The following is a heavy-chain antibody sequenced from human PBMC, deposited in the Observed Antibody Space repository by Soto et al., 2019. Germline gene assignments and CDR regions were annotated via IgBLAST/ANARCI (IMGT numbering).Heavy chain of an antibody. J-gene: IGHJ5*02. Sequence: LGESLKISCQTAGYTFDSNWIGWVRQMPGKGLEWMGIIYPGDSETRYSPSFEGQVTFSVDKSFKTAYLQWRSLQASDTAMYYCAKDSSLTTVPWFDPWGQGTLVTVSS. CDR1: GYTFDSNW. CDR2: IYPGDSET. CDR3: AKDSSLTTVPWFDP. V-gene: IGHV5-51*01. D-gene: IGHD4-17*01.